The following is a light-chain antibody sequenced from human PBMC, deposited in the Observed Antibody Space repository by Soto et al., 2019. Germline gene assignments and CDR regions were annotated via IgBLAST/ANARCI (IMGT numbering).Light chain of an antibody. CDR2: SAS. V-gene: IGKV1-39*01. CDR3: QQSYSMPRT. Sequence: DIQMTQSPSSLSASVGDRVTIACRASQSINYYLNWYQQKPGKAPQVLIYSASNLQSGVPSRFSGSGSGTDFTLTISRLQPEDFATYYCQQSYSMPRTFGQGTKVEIK. CDR1: QSINYY. J-gene: IGKJ1*01.